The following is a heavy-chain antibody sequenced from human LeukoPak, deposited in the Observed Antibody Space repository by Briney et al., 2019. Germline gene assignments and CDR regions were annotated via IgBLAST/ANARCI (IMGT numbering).Heavy chain of an antibody. CDR1: GFTFSSYS. CDR2: ISSSSSTI. D-gene: IGHD3-22*01. Sequence: GSLRLSCAASGFTFSSYSMNWVRQAPGKGLEWVSYISSSSSTIYYADSVKGRLTISRDNAKNSLYLQMNSLRAEDTAVYYCARVLHKRNYDSSTYYGYWGQGTLVTVSS. J-gene: IGHJ4*02. V-gene: IGHV3-48*01. CDR3: ARVLHKRNYDSSTYYGY.